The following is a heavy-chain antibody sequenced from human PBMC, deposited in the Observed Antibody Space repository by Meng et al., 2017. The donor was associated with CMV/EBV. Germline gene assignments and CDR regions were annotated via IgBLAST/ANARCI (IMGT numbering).Heavy chain of an antibody. CDR3: AHFSRSRLAAAGFDY. Sequence: GESLNISCAASGFTFSSYAMSWVRQAPGKGLEWVSAISGSGGSTYYADSVKGRFTISRDNSKNTLYLQMNSLRAEDTAVYYCAHFSRSRLAAAGFDYWGQGTLVTVSS. CDR1: GFTFSSYA. J-gene: IGHJ4*02. CDR2: ISGSGGST. V-gene: IGHV3-23*01. D-gene: IGHD6-13*01.